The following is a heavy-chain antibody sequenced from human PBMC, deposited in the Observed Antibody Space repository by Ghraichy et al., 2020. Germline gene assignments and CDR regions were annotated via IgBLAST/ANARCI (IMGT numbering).Heavy chain of an antibody. CDR1: GFTFSSYG. V-gene: IGHV3-30*18. J-gene: IGHJ4*02. CDR2: ISYDGSNK. Sequence: GGSLRLSCAASGFTFSSYGIYWVRQAPGKGLEWVAVISYDGSNKYYADSVKGRFTISRDNSKNTLYLQMNSLRAEDTAVYYCAKLLWSHSPFDYWGQGTLVTVSS. CDR3: AKLLWSHSPFDY. D-gene: IGHD1-26*01.